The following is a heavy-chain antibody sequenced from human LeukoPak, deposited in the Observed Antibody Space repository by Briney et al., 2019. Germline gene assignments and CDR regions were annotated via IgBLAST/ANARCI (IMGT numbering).Heavy chain of an antibody. Sequence: SETLSLTCTVSGGSISSSSYYWGWIRQPPGKGLEWIGSSYYSGSTYYNPSLKSRVTISVDTSKNQFSLTLSSVTAADTAVYYCTASDSSGYRPFDYWGQGTLVTVSS. CDR3: TASDSSGYRPFDY. V-gene: IGHV4-39*01. J-gene: IGHJ4*02. CDR2: SYYSGST. CDR1: GGSISSSSYY. D-gene: IGHD3-22*01.